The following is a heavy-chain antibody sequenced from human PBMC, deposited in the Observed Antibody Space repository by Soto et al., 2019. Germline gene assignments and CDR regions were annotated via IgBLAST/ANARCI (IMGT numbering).Heavy chain of an antibody. CDR1: GYSFTSYW. D-gene: IGHD2-15*01. V-gene: IGHV5-51*01. J-gene: IGHJ6*02. CDR3: ASIGYCSGGRCSSLYYYYGMDV. CDR2: IYPGDSDT. Sequence: PGESLKISCKGSGYSFTSYWIGWVRQMPGKGLEWMGIIYPGDSDTRYSPSFQGQVTISADKSISTAYLQWSSLKASDTAMYYCASIGYCSGGRCSSLYYYYGMDVWGQGTTVTVSS.